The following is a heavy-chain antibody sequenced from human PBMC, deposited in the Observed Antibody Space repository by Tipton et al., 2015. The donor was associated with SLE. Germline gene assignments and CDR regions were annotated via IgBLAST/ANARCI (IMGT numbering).Heavy chain of an antibody. CDR2: IRSKAYGGTT. CDR1: GFTFSSYW. CDR3: ARQRYGSSWSDAFDI. V-gene: IGHV3-49*04. Sequence: SLRLSCAASGFTFSSYWMSWVRQAPGKGLEWVGFIRSKAYGGTTEYAASVKGRFTISRDDSKSIAYLQMNSLKTEDTAVYYCARQRYGSSWSDAFDIWGQGTMVTVSS. D-gene: IGHD6-13*01. J-gene: IGHJ3*02.